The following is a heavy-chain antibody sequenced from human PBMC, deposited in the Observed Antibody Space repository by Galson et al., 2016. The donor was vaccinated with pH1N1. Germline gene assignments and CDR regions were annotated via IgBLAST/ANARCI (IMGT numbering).Heavy chain of an antibody. CDR3: ARSRDFSFDY. V-gene: IGHV3-30*04. CDR2: ISKDGNNV. CDR1: GLTLSCCA. D-gene: IGHD4-11*01. J-gene: IGHJ4*02. Sequence: SLRLSCAASGLTLSCCAMHWVRQAPGKGLECVALISKDGNNVYYADSVKGRFTISRDSSNNTLYLQMNSLRTEDTAIYYCARSRDFSFDYWGGEPWSPSPQ.